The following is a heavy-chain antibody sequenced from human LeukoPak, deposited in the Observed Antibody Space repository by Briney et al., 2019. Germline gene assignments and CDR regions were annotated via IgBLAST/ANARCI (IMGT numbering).Heavy chain of an antibody. D-gene: IGHD6-19*01. Sequence: PGRSLRLSCAASGFTFDDYAMHWVRQAPGKGLEWVSGISWNSGSIGYADSVKGRFTISRDNAKNSLYLQMNSLRAEDTALYYCAKVPLAGIAVAGYFDYWGQGTLVTVSS. CDR2: ISWNSGSI. V-gene: IGHV3-9*01. CDR1: GFTFDDYA. CDR3: AKVPLAGIAVAGYFDY. J-gene: IGHJ4*02.